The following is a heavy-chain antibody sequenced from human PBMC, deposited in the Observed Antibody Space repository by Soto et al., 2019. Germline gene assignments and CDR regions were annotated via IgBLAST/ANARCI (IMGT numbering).Heavy chain of an antibody. J-gene: IGHJ5*02. CDR3: ATDLRGYCSGGSCKTFDP. CDR2: IIPIFGTA. Sequence: QVQLVQSGAEVKKPGSSVKVSCKASGGTFSSYAISWVRQAPGQGLEWMGGIIPIFGTANYAQKFQGRVTITADESTSTAYMELSSLRSEDMAVYYCATDLRGYCSGGSCKTFDPWGQGTLVTVSS. D-gene: IGHD2-15*01. V-gene: IGHV1-69*12. CDR1: GGTFSSYA.